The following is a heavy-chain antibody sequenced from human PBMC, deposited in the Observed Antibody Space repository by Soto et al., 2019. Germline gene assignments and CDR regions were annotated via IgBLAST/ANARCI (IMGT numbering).Heavy chain of an antibody. J-gene: IGHJ6*02. D-gene: IGHD2-21*01. CDR2: IDPSDSYT. V-gene: IGHV5-10-1*01. CDR3: ARSAVITGYYYYYGMDV. Sequence: GEPLKISCKGSGYSFTSYWISWVRQMPGKGLEWMGRIDPSDSYTNYSPSFQGHVTISADKSISTAYLQWSSLKASDTAMYYCARSAVITGYYYYYGMDVWGQGTTVTVSS. CDR1: GYSFTSYW.